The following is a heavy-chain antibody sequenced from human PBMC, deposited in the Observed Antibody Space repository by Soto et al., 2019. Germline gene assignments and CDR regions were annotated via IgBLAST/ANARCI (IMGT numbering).Heavy chain of an antibody. CDR3: ARGPDYYYNMDV. J-gene: IGHJ6*02. CDR2: IIPMFGTA. V-gene: IGHV1-69*13. CDR1: GGTFSNCA. Sequence: SVKVSCKASGGTFSNCAITCVRQAPGQGLEWMGGIIPMFGTAKYAQKFQARVTITADESTSTAYMEVSSLRAEDTAVFYCARGPDYYYNMDVWGQGTTVTVSS.